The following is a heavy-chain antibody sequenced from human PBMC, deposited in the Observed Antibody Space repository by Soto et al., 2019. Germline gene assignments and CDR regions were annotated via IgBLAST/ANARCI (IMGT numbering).Heavy chain of an antibody. J-gene: IGHJ5*02. V-gene: IGHV4-59*01. CDR1: GGSISSYY. D-gene: IGHD6-19*01. CDR3: ARDGLSSGWYRSLGYWFDP. Sequence: SETLSLTCTVSGGSISSYYWSWIRQPPGKGLEWIGYIYYSGSTNYNPSLKSRVTISVDTSKNQFSLKLSSVTAADTAVYYCARDGLSSGWYRSLGYWFDPWGQGTLVTVS. CDR2: IYYSGST.